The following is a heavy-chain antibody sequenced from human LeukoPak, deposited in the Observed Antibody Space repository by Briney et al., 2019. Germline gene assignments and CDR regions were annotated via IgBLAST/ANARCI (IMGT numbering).Heavy chain of an antibody. CDR3: ARDYPPPDYRADY. D-gene: IGHD4-11*01. V-gene: IGHV4-38-2*02. J-gene: IGHJ4*02. CDR1: GFTFSSYA. Sequence: GSLRLSCAASGFTFSSYAMSWVRQAPGKRLEWIGSIYHSGRTYYNPSLKSRVTISVDTSKNQFSLKLSSVTAADTAVYYCARDYPPPDYRADYWGQGTLVTVSS. CDR2: IYHSGRT.